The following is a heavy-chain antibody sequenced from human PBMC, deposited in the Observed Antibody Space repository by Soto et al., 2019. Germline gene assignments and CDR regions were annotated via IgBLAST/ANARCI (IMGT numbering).Heavy chain of an antibody. J-gene: IGHJ4*02. CDR1: GGSISSYY. CDR3: ARHGPMVAITSGYYFDY. CDR2: IYYSGST. D-gene: IGHD2-21*01. V-gene: IGHV4-59*01. Sequence: PSETLSLTCTVSGGSISSYYWSWIRQPPGKGLEWIGYIYYSGSTNYNPSLKSRVTISVDTSKNQFSLKLSSVTAADTAVYYCARHGPMVAITSGYYFDYWGQGTLVTVSS.